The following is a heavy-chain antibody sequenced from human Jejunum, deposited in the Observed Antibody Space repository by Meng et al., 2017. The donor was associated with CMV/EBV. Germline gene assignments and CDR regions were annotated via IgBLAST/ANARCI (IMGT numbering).Heavy chain of an antibody. CDR2: IGRCSTYT. J-gene: IGHJ6*02. CDR1: GFTFRSYN. CDR3: ARLNYYGMDV. V-gene: IGHV3-21*01. Sequence: SCAASGFTFRSYNMNWVRQAPGEGLEWVSFIGRCSTYTYYADSLKGRFTISRDNAENSLYLQMNSLRAEDTAVYYCARLNYYGMDVWGQGTTVTVSS.